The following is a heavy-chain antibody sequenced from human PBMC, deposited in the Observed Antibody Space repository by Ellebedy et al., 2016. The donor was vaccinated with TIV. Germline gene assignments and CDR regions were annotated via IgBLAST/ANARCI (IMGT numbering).Heavy chain of an antibody. J-gene: IGHJ4*02. CDR2: ISSTGYYI. V-gene: IGHV3-21*01. Sequence: GESLKISCAASGFTFTSYSMNWVRQAPGKGLEWVSSISSTGYYIYYADSVKGRFTISRDDAKNSLFLQMNSLRDEDTAVYHCVRRAVDYWGQGTLVTVSS. CDR1: GFTFTSYS. CDR3: VRRAVDY.